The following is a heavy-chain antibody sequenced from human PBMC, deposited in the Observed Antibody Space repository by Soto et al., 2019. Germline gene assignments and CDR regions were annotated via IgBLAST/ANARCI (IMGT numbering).Heavy chain of an antibody. Sequence: QVKLVQSRAEVKKPGSSVRVSCKASEGTFNSYVVSWVRQAPGQGLQWMGGIIPLFGTTNYAHQLEGRVTITADTSTTTPYMELRGLRPGDTAVYYCARGDTIFESSERYYHYGLDVWGQGTTVIVSS. CDR3: ARGDTIFESSERYYHYGLDV. CDR1: EGTFNSYV. CDR2: IIPLFGTT. V-gene: IGHV1-69*06. J-gene: IGHJ6*02. D-gene: IGHD3-3*01.